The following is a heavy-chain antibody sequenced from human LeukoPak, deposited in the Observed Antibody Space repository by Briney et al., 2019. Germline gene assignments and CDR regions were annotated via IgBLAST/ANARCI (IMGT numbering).Heavy chain of an antibody. CDR1: GYTFTSYG. J-gene: IGHJ6*02. D-gene: IGHD3-22*01. CDR3: ARVQSYDSSGYYWEGYYYGMDV. CDR2: ISAYNGNT. Sequence: GASVKVSCKASGYTFTSYGISWVRQAPGQGLEWMGWISAYNGNTNYAQKLQGRVTMTTDTSTSTAYMELRSLRSDDTAVYYCARVQSYDSSGYYWEGYYYGMDVWGQGTTVTVSS. V-gene: IGHV1-18*01.